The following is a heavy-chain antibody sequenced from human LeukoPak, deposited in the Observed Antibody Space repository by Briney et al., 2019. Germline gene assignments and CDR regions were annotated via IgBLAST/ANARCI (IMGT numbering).Heavy chain of an antibody. CDR3: AKVLVQWTHALLFGH. J-gene: IGHJ4*02. CDR1: GGSINSYS. Sequence: SETLSLTCTVSGGSINSYSWSWVRQPAGKGLEWTGRIYSSGSTNYYPSLQSRVTMSVDKSKNQFSLKLSSVTAADTAVYYCAKVLVQWTHALLFGHWGQGTLVTVSS. D-gene: IGHD3-10*01. CDR2: IYSSGST. V-gene: IGHV4-4*07.